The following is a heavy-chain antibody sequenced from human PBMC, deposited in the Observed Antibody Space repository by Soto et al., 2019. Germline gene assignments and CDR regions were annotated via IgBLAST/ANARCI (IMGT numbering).Heavy chain of an antibody. CDR1: GGSINSYY. V-gene: IGHV4-59*01. CDR2: IYYNGNT. CDR3: AHWGGLAVAVDY. J-gene: IGHJ4*02. D-gene: IGHD6-19*01. Sequence: SETLSLTCTVSGGSINSYYWSWIRQSQGKGLEWIAYIYYNGNTNYNPSLMSRVTLSVDTSKNQVVLTMTNMDPVDTATYYCAHWGGLAVAVDYWGEGTLVTVSS.